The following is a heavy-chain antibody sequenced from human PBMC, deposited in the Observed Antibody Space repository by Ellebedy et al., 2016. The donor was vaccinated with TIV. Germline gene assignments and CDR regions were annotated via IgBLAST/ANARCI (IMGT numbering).Heavy chain of an antibody. CDR2: INPSGGST. D-gene: IGHD3-10*01. J-gene: IGHJ4*02. Sequence: ASVKVSXXASGYTFTSYYMHWVRQAPGQGLEWMGIINPSGGSTSYAQKFQGRVTMTRDTSTSTVYMELSSLRSEDTAVYYCAVLWFGELCCYWGQGTLVTVSS. V-gene: IGHV1-46*01. CDR1: GYTFTSYY. CDR3: AVLWFGELCCY.